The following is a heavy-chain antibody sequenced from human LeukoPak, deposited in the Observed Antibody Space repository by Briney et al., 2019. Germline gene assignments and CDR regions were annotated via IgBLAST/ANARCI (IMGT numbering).Heavy chain of an antibody. CDR2: INHSGST. CDR1: GGSFSGYY. Sequence: SETLSLTCAVYGGSFSGYYWSWIRQPPGKGLEWIGEINHSGSTNYNPSLKSRVTISVDTSKNQFSLKLSSVTAADAAVYYCARGGIRYFDYWGQGTLVTVSS. CDR3: ARGGIRYFDY. D-gene: IGHD2-21*01. V-gene: IGHV4-34*01. J-gene: IGHJ4*02.